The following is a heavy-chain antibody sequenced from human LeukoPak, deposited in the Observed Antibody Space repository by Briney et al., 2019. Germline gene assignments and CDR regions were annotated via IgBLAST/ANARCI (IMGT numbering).Heavy chain of an antibody. D-gene: IGHD5-18*01. CDR1: GFTFSSYA. V-gene: IGHV3-23*01. CDR2: ISGSGGST. J-gene: IGHJ5*01. CDR3: AKDGIQLWLRFDS. Sequence: GGSLRLSCAASGFTFSSYAMSWVRQAPGKGLEWGSAISGSGGSTYYADSVKGRFTISRDNSKNTLYLQMNSLRAEDTAVYYCAKDGIQLWLRFDSWGQGTLVTVSS.